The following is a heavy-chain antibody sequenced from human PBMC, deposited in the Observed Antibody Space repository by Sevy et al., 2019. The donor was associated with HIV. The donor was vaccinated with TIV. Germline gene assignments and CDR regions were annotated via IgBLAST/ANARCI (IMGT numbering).Heavy chain of an antibody. Sequence: GGSLRLSYAVSGFTFRSYWMNWVRQAPGKGLEWVAHIKVDGSEKYHVDSVKGRFTISRDNAKNSLFLQMNSLRVEDTAVYYCARDCSSTSCLWGLDVWGQGTAVTVSS. CDR1: GFTFRSYW. CDR2: IKVDGSEK. J-gene: IGHJ6*02. D-gene: IGHD2-2*01. V-gene: IGHV3-7*03. CDR3: ARDCSSTSCLWGLDV.